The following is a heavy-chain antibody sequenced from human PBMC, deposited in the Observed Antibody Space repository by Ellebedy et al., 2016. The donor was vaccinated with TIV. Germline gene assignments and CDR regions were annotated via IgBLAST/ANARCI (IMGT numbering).Heavy chain of an antibody. CDR1: GGTFSSYA. Sequence: ASVKVSXKASGGTFSSYAISWVRQAPGQGLEWMGWISAYNGNTNYAQKLQGRVTMTTDTSTSTAYMELRSLRSDDTAVYYCARGHYAHYYYYGMDVWGQGTTVTVSS. D-gene: IGHD2-2*01. CDR3: ARGHYAHYYYYGMDV. CDR2: ISAYNGNT. J-gene: IGHJ6*02. V-gene: IGHV1-18*01.